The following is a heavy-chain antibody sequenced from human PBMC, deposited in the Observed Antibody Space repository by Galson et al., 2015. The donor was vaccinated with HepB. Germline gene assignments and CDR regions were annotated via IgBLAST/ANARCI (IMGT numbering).Heavy chain of an antibody. Sequence: SVKVSCKASGGTFSSYAISWVRQAPGQGLEWMGGIIPIFGTANYAQKFQGRVTITADESTSTAYMELSSLRSEDTAVYYCARDPDGVLLGDFWSGLGAYYYGMDVWGQGTTVTVSS. J-gene: IGHJ6*02. CDR2: IIPIFGTA. CDR1: GGTFSSYA. CDR3: ARDPDGVLLGDFWSGLGAYYYGMDV. V-gene: IGHV1-69*13. D-gene: IGHD3-3*01.